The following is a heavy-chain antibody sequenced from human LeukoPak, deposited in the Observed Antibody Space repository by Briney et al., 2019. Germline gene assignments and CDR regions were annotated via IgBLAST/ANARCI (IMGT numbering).Heavy chain of an antibody. CDR3: ARDRFMVRGVMVGTFDL. J-gene: IGHJ3*01. CDR1: RFTFSSYE. D-gene: IGHD3-10*01. Sequence: PGGSLRLSCAASRFTFSSYEMNWVRQAPGKGLEWVAVIGYDGSNKYDADSVKGRFTISRDNSKNMMYLQMNGLRAEDTAVYYCARDRFMVRGVMVGTFDLWGQGTMVTVSS. V-gene: IGHV3-33*08. CDR2: IGYDGSNK.